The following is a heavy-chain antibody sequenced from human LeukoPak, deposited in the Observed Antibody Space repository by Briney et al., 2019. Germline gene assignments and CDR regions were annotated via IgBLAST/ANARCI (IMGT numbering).Heavy chain of an antibody. V-gene: IGHV3-21*01. D-gene: IGHD6-13*01. CDR2: ITSSSSYT. CDR1: GFTFSSYT. Sequence: GGSLRLSCAASGFTFSSYTMNWVRQAPGKGLEWVSSITSSSSYTYYADSVKGRFTISRDNAKNSLYLQMNSLRAEDTAVYYCARVWGQLVDFWGQGTVLTVSS. J-gene: IGHJ4*02. CDR3: ARVWGQLVDF.